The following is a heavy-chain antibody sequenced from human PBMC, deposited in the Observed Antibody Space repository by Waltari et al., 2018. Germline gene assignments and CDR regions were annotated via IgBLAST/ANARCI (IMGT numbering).Heavy chain of an antibody. CDR3: ARDTLGMPTD. J-gene: IGHJ4*02. CDR1: GGSISSYY. CDR2: IYYSGST. Sequence: QVQLQESGPGLVKPSETLSLTCTVSGGSISSYYWSWIRQPPGKGLEWIGYIYYSGSTNYNPSLKSRVTISVDTSKNQFSLKLSSVTAADTAVYYCARDTLGMPTDWGQGTLVTVSS. D-gene: IGHD2-2*01. V-gene: IGHV4-59*01.